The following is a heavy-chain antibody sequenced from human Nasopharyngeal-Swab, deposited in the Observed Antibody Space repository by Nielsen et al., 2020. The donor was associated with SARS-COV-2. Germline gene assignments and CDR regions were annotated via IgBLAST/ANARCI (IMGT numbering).Heavy chain of an antibody. J-gene: IGHJ4*02. Sequence: GGSLRLSCAASRFTFSNYSMNWVRQAPGKGLEWVSNISSSSSTIFYADSVKGRFTISRDNAKNSLYLQMNSLRAEDTAVYYCARDCYGFSTTCNLLDYWGQGTLVTVSS. D-gene: IGHD2/OR15-2a*01. CDR3: ARDCYGFSTTCNLLDY. CDR1: RFTFSNYS. CDR2: ISSSSSTI. V-gene: IGHV3-48*04.